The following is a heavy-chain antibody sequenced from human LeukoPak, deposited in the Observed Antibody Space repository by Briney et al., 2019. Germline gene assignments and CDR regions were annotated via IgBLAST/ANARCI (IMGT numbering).Heavy chain of an antibody. Sequence: GASVKVSCEASGGTFSSYAISWVRQAPGQGLEWMGGIIPIFGTANYAQKFQGRVTITADESTSTAYMELSSLRSEDTAVYYCAREKELTLGVDYYYYYMDVWGKGTTVTISS. CDR2: IIPIFGTA. D-gene: IGHD1-1*01. V-gene: IGHV1-69*13. CDR3: AREKELTLGVDYYYYYMDV. J-gene: IGHJ6*03. CDR1: GGTFSSYA.